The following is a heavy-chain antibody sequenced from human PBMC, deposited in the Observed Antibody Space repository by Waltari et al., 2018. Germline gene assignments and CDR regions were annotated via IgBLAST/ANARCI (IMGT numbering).Heavy chain of an antibody. D-gene: IGHD6-19*01. V-gene: IGHV3-23*01. CDR3: ASRSSGEIVRAFDV. CDR2: ITPTGGAT. J-gene: IGHJ3*01. Sequence: EVQLLESGGGLVQPGGSLRLSCAASGFTFSSYAMFWVRQAPGKGLEWVSSITPTGGATYYADSAKGRLTISRDNSRNTLYLQMNSLRAEDTAVYYCASRSSGEIVRAFDVWGQGTMVTVSS. CDR1: GFTFSSYA.